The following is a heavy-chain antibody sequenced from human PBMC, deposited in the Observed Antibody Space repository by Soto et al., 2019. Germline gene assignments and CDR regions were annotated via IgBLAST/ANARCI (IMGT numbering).Heavy chain of an antibody. V-gene: IGHV1-69*13. Sequence: RASVKVSCKASGGTFSSYAISWVRQAPGQGLEWMGGIIPIFGTANYAQKFQGRVTITADESTSTAYMELSSLRSEDTAVYYCAREAPKYYDFWSGYPPSQYGMDVWGQGTTVTVSS. D-gene: IGHD3-3*01. CDR2: IIPIFGTA. J-gene: IGHJ6*02. CDR3: AREAPKYYDFWSGYPPSQYGMDV. CDR1: GGTFSSYA.